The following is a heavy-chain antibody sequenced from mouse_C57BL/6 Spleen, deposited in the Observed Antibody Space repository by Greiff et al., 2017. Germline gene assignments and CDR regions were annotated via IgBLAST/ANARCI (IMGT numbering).Heavy chain of an antibody. CDR2: ISNGGGST. Sequence: EVKLVESGGGLVQPGGSLKLSCAASGFTFSDYNMYWVRQTPEKRLEWVAYISNGGGSTYYPDTVKGRFTISRDNAKNTLYLQMSRLKSEDTAMYYCARLLYDYVAMDYWGQGTSVTVSS. CDR1: GFTFSDYN. D-gene: IGHD2-4*01. CDR3: ARLLYDYVAMDY. J-gene: IGHJ4*01. V-gene: IGHV5-12*01.